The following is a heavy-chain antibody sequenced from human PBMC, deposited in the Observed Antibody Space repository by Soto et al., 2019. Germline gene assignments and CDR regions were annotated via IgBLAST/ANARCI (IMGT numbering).Heavy chain of an antibody. CDR3: ARRYSGGRAFDI. CDR2: ISSSGNTI. CDR1: EFTFSDYY. J-gene: IGHJ3*02. V-gene: IGHV3-11*01. D-gene: IGHD5-12*01. Sequence: QVQLVESGGGLVRPGESLRLSCAASEFTFSDYYMSWIRQAPGKGLEWFSYISSSGNTIYYADSVKGRFTISRDNAKNSLYLQMNSLRAEDTAVYYCARRYSGGRAFDICGQGTMVTVSS.